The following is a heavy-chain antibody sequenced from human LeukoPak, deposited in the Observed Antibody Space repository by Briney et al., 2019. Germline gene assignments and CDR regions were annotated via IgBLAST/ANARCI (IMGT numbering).Heavy chain of an antibody. J-gene: IGHJ3*02. CDR1: GFTFDDYA. Sequence: GGSLRLSCAASGFTFDDYAMHWVRQAPGKGLEWVSGISWNSGSIGYADSVKGRFTISRDNAKNSLYLQMNSLRAEDMALYYCAKDIAVAGATFSGSAAFDIWGQGTMVTVSS. CDR3: AKDIAVAGATFSGSAAFDI. V-gene: IGHV3-9*03. CDR2: ISWNSGSI. D-gene: IGHD1-26*01.